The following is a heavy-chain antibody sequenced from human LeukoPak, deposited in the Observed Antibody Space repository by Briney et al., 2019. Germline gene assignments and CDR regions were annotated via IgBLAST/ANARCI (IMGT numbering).Heavy chain of an antibody. D-gene: IGHD3-10*01. J-gene: IGHJ5*02. Sequence: GGSLRLSCAASGFTLSDYHMNWVRQAPGKGLEWLSSITTISHYIYYAGAVRGRFTISRDNAKNSLYLQMNSLRGEDTAVYYCARSGGPGTYHQLRYNWFNPWGQGTLVTVSS. CDR2: ITTISHYI. CDR1: GFTLSDYH. CDR3: ARSGGPGTYHQLRYNWFNP. V-gene: IGHV3-21*01.